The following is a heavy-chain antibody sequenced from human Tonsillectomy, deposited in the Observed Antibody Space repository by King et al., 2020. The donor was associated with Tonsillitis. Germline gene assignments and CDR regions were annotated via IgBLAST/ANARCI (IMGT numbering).Heavy chain of an antibody. CDR2: ISYDGSNK. Sequence: VQLVESGGGVVQPGRSLRLSCAASGFTFSSYGMHWVRQAPGKGLEWVAVISYDGSNKYYADSVKGRFTISRDNSKDTLYLQMNSLRAEDTAVYYCAKDGERYYSGSVDYWGQGALVTVSS. J-gene: IGHJ4*02. CDR3: AKDGERYYSGSVDY. V-gene: IGHV3-30*18. D-gene: IGHD3-10*01. CDR1: GFTFSSYG.